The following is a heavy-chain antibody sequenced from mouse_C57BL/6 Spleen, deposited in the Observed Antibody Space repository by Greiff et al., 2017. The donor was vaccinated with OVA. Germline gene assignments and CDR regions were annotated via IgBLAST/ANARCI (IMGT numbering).Heavy chain of an antibody. CDR2: ISSGSSTI. CDR3: ASPTTVVADWYFDV. J-gene: IGHJ1*03. D-gene: IGHD1-1*01. V-gene: IGHV5-17*01. CDR1: GFTFSDYG. Sequence: EVKLMESGGGLVKPGGSLKLSCAASGFTFSDYGMHWVRQAPEKGLEWVAYISSGSSTIYYADTVKGRFTISRDNAKNTLFLQMTSLRSEDTAMYYCASPTTVVADWYFDVWGTGTTVTVSS.